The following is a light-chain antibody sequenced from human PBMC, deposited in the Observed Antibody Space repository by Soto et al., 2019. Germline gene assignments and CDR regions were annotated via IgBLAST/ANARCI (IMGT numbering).Light chain of an antibody. CDR3: QQYNNWPPLT. V-gene: IGKV3-15*01. Sequence: EIVITQAPATLSASPGERATLSCRASQSVSSNLAWYQQKPGQAPRLLIYGASTRATGIPARFSGSGSGTEFTLTISSLQSEDFAVYYCQQYNNWPPLTLGGGTKVDIK. CDR2: GAS. CDR1: QSVSSN. J-gene: IGKJ4*01.